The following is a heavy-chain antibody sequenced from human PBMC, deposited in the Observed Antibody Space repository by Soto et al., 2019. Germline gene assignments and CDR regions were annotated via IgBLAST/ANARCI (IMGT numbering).Heavy chain of an antibody. J-gene: IGHJ3*02. CDR2: ISYDGSNK. Sequence: PVGSLRLSCAASGFTFSSYGMHWVRQAPGKGLEWVAVISYDGSNKYYADSVKGRFTISRDNSKNTLYLQMNSLRAEDTAVYYCAKVFFAVDAFDIWGQGTMVTVSS. CDR1: GFTFSSYG. CDR3: AKVFFAVDAFDI. V-gene: IGHV3-30*18.